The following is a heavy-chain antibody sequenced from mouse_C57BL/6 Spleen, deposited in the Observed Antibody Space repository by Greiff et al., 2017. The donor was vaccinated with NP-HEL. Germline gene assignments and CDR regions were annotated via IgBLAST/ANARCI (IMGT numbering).Heavy chain of an antibody. CDR3: ARRGYGSSYKFAY. CDR1: GYTFTGYW. D-gene: IGHD1-1*01. V-gene: IGHV1-9*01. Sequence: QVQLQQSGAELMKPGASVKLSCKATGYTFTGYWIEWVKQRPGHGLEWIGEILPRSGSTNYNEKFKGKATFTADTSSNPAYMQLSSLTTEDSAIYYCARRGYGSSYKFAYWGQGTLVTVSA. J-gene: IGHJ3*01. CDR2: ILPRSGST.